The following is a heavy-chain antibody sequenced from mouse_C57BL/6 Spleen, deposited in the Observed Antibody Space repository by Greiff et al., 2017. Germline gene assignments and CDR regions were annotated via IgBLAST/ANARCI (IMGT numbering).Heavy chain of an antibody. CDR3: ANRGGLGQYYFDY. CDR1: GYSFTDYN. V-gene: IGHV1-39*01. CDR2: INPNYGTT. J-gene: IGHJ2*01. D-gene: IGHD4-1*01. Sequence: EVQLQQSGPELVKPGASVKISCKASGYSFTDYNMNWVKQSNGKSLEWIGVINPNYGTTSYNQKFKGKATLTVDQSSSTAYMPLNSLTSADSAVHYWANRGGLGQYYFDYWGQGTTLTVSS.